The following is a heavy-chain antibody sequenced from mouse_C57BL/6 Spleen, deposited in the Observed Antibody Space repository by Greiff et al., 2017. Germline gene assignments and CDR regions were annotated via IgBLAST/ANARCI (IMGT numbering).Heavy chain of an antibody. CDR3: ARNRIYYDYDWYFDV. CDR1: GFSLTSYG. J-gene: IGHJ1*03. Sequence: QLQESGPGLVQPSQSLSITCTVSGFSLTSYGVHWVRQSPGKGLEWLGVIWSGGSTDYNAAFISRLSISKDNSKSQVFFKMNSLQADDTAIYYCARNRIYYDYDWYFDVWGTGTTGTVSS. V-gene: IGHV2-2*01. CDR2: IWSGGST. D-gene: IGHD2-4*01.